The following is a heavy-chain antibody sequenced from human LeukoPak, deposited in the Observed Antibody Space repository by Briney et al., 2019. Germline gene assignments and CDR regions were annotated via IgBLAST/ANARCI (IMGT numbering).Heavy chain of an antibody. CDR1: GGSVSSGSHY. J-gene: IGHJ6*02. V-gene: IGHV4-61*01. D-gene: IGHD3-10*01. CDR2: IYNSGLS. CDR3: ARGYYGSGGSGYYYYGMDV. Sequence: SETLSLTCTVSGGSVSSGSHYWSWVRQPPGRGLEWIGYIYNSGLSNYSPSLKSRVTISKDTSKNQFSLKVSSVTAADTAVYYCARGYYGSGGSGYYYYGMDVWGQGTTVTVSS.